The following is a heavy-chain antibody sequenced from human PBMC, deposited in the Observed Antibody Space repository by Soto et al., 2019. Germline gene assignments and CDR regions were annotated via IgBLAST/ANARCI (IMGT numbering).Heavy chain of an antibody. J-gene: IGHJ5*02. CDR2: IYNSGPT. V-gene: IGHV4-31*03. CDR3: AREPISTPRGVTQVDP. D-gene: IGHD3-10*01. CDR1: GAPISSGGFS. Sequence: QVRLQESGPGLVRPSQTLSLTCNVSGAPISSGGFSWSWIRQHPGKGPEWIGYIYNSGPTFYNPSLGSRVTMSLDAAKNHFSLELRSVTVADTAVYYCAREPISTPRGVTQVDPWGQGTQVTVSS.